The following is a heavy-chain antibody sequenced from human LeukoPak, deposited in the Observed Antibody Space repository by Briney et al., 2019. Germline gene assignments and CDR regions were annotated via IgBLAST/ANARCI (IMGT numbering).Heavy chain of an antibody. CDR2: IYHSGST. Sequence: PSETLSLTCAVSGGSISSSNWWSWVRQPPGKGLEWIGEIYHSGSTNYNPSLKSRVTISVDKSKNQFSLKLTSVTAADTAVYYCARWDGLGSAARDYYGMDVWGQGTTVTVSS. CDR3: ARWDGLGSAARDYYGMDV. D-gene: IGHD2-2*01. J-gene: IGHJ6*02. CDR1: GGSISSSNW. V-gene: IGHV4-4*02.